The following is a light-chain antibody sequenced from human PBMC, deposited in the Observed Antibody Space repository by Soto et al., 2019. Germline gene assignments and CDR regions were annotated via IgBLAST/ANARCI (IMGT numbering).Light chain of an antibody. J-gene: IGKJ1*01. V-gene: IGKV1-39*01. CDR2: AAS. CDR1: QSISSY. Sequence: DVQMTQSPSSLSASVGDRVTITCRASQSISSYLNWYQQKPGKAPKLLIYAASSLQSGVPSRFSGSGSGTDFTLTISSLQPEDFATYYCQQYDNLPWTFGQGTKVEIK. CDR3: QQYDNLPWT.